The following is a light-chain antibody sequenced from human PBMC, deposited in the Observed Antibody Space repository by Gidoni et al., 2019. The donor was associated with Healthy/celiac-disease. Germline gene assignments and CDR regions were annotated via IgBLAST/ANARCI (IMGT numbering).Light chain of an antibody. J-gene: IGKJ5*01. CDR2: AAS. CDR3: QQSYSTPRT. CDR1: QIISSY. V-gene: IGKV1-39*01. Sequence: DIHMAQSPASLAASVGDRVTITCRASQIISSYLNGYQHKPGKAPKLLIYAASSLQSGVPSRFSGSGSGTDFTLTISSLQPVDFATYYCQQSYSTPRTFGQGTRLEIK.